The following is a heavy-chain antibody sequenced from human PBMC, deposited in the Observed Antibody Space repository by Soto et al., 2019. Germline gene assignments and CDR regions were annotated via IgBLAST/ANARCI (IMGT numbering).Heavy chain of an antibody. D-gene: IGHD2-2*01. V-gene: IGHV3-33*01. CDR3: AREAIVVVPAATDMIWSGNGMDV. Sequence: GGSLRLSCAASGFTFSSYGMHWVRQAPGKGLEWVAVIWYDGSNKYYADSVKGRFTISRDKSKNTLYLQMNSLRAEDTAVYYCAREAIVVVPAATDMIWSGNGMDVWGQGTTVTVSS. CDR2: IWYDGSNK. J-gene: IGHJ6*02. CDR1: GFTFSSYG.